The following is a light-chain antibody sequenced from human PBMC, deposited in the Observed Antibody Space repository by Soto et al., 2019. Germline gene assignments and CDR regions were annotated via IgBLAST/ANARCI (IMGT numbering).Light chain of an antibody. CDR2: GTI. V-gene: IGLV1-40*01. CDR3: QSYDSTLSARYV. Sequence: QSVLTQPPSVSGAPGQRVTISCTGSNSDIGAGYDVHWYQQRPETAPKLLIFGTINRPSGVPDRFSGSKSGTSASLAITGLQAEDEGDYYCQSYDSTLSARYVFGTGTKLTVL. CDR1: NSDIGAGYD. J-gene: IGLJ1*01.